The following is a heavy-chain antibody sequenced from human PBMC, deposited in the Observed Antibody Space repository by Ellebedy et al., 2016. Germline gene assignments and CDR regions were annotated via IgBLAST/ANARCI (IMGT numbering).Heavy chain of an antibody. CDR2: MRSRVNNFAT. Sequence: GESLKISCAVSASIFSDSAIHWVRQASGKRPEWIGRMRSRVNNFATAYTASMKGRFTISRDDSKKTTYLQMDSLKTEDTAVYYCTIYEEKLFSEVWLAPWGQGTQVTISS. D-gene: IGHD2-2*02. V-gene: IGHV3-73*01. CDR1: ASIFSDSA. CDR3: TIYEEKLFSEVWLAP. J-gene: IGHJ5*02.